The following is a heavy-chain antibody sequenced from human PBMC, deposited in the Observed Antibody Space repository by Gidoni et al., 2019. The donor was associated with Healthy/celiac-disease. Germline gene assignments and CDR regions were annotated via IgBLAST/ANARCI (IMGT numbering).Heavy chain of an antibody. Sequence: EVQLLESGGGLVQPGGSLRLSCAASGFTFSSYAMSWVRQAPGKGLEWVSAISGSGGSTYYADSVKGRFTISRDNSKNTLYLQMNSLRAEDTAVYYCAKEGPSGSYSRDAFDIWGQGTMVTVSS. D-gene: IGHD1-26*01. J-gene: IGHJ3*02. CDR3: AKEGPSGSYSRDAFDI. CDR1: GFTFSSYA. CDR2: ISGSGGST. V-gene: IGHV3-23*01.